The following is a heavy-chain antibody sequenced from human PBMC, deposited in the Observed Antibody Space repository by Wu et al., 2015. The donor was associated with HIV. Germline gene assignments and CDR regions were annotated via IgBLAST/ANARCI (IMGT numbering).Heavy chain of an antibody. CDR3: ARDWQFQVIFGDYYMDI. D-gene: IGHD3-3*02. V-gene: IGHV1-2*02. CDR2: INPDNGDT. Sequence: QVHLVQFGGEVKKPGSSVKVSCQTSGYTFSAYYIHWVRQAPGRGLEWMGWINPDNGDTKFAQNFQGRSTVTRDTSTSTVNLLLTSLQPNDTATYYCARDWQFQVIFGDYYMDIWGNGTTVIVS. CDR1: GYTFSAYY. J-gene: IGHJ6*03.